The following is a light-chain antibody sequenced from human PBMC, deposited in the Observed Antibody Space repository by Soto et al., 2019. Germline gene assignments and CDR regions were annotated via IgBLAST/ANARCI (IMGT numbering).Light chain of an antibody. CDR2: AAS. CDR3: QQSYSRT. CDR1: QGISNY. J-gene: IGKJ1*01. V-gene: IGKV1D-17*01. Sequence: NIQMTQSPSAMSASVGDRVTITCRARQGISNYLAWFQQKPGKVPKHLIYAASSLQSGVPSRFSGSGSGTEFTLTISSLQPEDFATYYCQQSYSRTFGQGTKVDIK.